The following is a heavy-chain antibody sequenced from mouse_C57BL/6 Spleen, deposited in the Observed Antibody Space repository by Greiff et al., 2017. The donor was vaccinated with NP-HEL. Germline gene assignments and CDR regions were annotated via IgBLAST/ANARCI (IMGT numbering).Heavy chain of an antibody. J-gene: IGHJ3*01. CDR1: GFTFSDYG. CDR3: ARGYYGSSPPFAY. V-gene: IGHV5-17*01. CDR2: ISSGSSTI. D-gene: IGHD1-1*01. Sequence: EVQVVESGGGLVKPGGSLKLSCAASGFTFSDYGMHWVRQAPEKGLEWVAYISSGSSTIYYADTVKGRFTISRDNAKNTLFLQMTSLRSEDTAMYYCARGYYGSSPPFAYWGQGTLVTVSA.